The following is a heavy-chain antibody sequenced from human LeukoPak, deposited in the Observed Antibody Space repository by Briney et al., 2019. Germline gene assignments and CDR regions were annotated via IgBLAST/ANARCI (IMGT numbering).Heavy chain of an antibody. CDR3: TRGGSGSYYWFDP. CDR1: GFTFGDYA. D-gene: IGHD3-10*01. J-gene: IGHJ5*02. V-gene: IGHV3-49*04. CDR2: IRSKAYGGTT. Sequence: GGSLRLSCTASGFTFGDYAMGWVRQAPGKGLEWVGFIRSKAYGGTTEYAASVKGRFTISRDDSKSVAYLQMNSLKTEDTAVYYCTRGGSGSYYWFDPWGQGTLVTVSS.